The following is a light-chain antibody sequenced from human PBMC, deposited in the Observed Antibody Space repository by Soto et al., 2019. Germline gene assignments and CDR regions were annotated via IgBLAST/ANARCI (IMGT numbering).Light chain of an antibody. Sequence: QSVLTQPASVSGSPGQSITISCTGTSSDVGRYNTVSWFQQHPGKAPTLMIYEVSKRPSGVSNRFSGSKSGNTASLTISGLQADDEADYYCCSYAGSSSFLYVFGPGTKVTVL. J-gene: IGLJ1*01. CDR2: EVS. V-gene: IGLV2-23*02. CDR1: SSDVGRYNT. CDR3: CSYAGSSSFLYV.